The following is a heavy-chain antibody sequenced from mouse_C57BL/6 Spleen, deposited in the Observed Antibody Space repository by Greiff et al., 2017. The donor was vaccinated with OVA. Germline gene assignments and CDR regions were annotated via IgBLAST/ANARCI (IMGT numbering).Heavy chain of an antibody. CDR1: GYSFTGYY. J-gene: IGHJ2*01. CDR3: ARDFYFDY. V-gene: IGHV1-42*01. Sequence: VQLKQSGPELVKPGASVKISCTASGYSFTGYYMNWVKQSPEQSLACIGEINPSSGGTTYTPKFTATPTLPVDNSSSTAYMQLKSLTAEDSAVYDCARDFYFDYWGQGTTLTVSS. CDR2: INPSSGGT.